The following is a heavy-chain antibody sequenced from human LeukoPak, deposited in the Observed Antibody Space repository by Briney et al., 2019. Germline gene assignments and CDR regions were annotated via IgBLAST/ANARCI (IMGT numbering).Heavy chain of an antibody. Sequence: SETLSLTCSVSGVSMSMYHWTWIRQPPGKGLEWIGYIYHSGSTNYNPSLKSRVTISVDTSKNQLSLKLSSVTAADAAVYFCARGLWFGEFSSDYWGQGTLVTVSS. CDR1: GVSMSMYH. J-gene: IGHJ4*02. V-gene: IGHV4-59*08. CDR2: IYHSGST. D-gene: IGHD3-10*01. CDR3: ARGLWFGEFSSDY.